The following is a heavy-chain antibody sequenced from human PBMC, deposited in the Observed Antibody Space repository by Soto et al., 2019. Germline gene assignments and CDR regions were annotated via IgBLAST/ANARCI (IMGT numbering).Heavy chain of an antibody. CDR1: GGSISSYY. CDR3: ARVSSSSWYVKSPPYYFDY. J-gene: IGHJ4*02. Sequence: SETLSLTCTVSGGSISSYYWSWIRQPPGKGLEWIGYIYYSGSTNYNPSLKSRVTISVDTSKNQFSLKLSSVTAADTAVYYCARVSSSSWYVKSPPYYFDYWGQGTLVTVSS. V-gene: IGHV4-59*01. D-gene: IGHD6-13*01. CDR2: IYYSGST.